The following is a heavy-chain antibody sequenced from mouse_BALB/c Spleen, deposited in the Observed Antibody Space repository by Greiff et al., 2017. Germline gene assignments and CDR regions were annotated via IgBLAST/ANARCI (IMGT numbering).Heavy chain of an antibody. CDR3: ARGSLYGNYGDAMDY. V-gene: IGHV1-63*02. CDR2: IYPGGGYT. D-gene: IGHD2-1*01. J-gene: IGHJ4*01. Sequence: VQLQQSGAELVRPGTSVKMSCKAAGYTFTNYWIGWVKQTPGHGLEWIGDIYPGGGYTNYNEKFKSTATLTADTSSSTAYMQLSSLTSEDSAIYYCARGSLYGNYGDAMDYWGQGTSVTVSS. CDR1: GYTFTNYW.